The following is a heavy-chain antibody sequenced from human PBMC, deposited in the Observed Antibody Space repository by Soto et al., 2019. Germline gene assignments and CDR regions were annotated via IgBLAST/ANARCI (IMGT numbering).Heavy chain of an antibody. CDR3: ARDLGHVTMVRGVTGDY. CDR1: GFTFSSYG. CDR2: IWYDGSNK. V-gene: IGHV3-33*01. D-gene: IGHD3-10*01. J-gene: IGHJ4*02. Sequence: GGSLRLSCAASGFTFSSYGMHWVRQAPGKGLEWVAVIWYDGSNKYYADSVKGRFTISRDNSKNTLYLQMNSLRAEDTAVYYCARDLGHVTMVRGVTGDYWGQGTLVTVSS.